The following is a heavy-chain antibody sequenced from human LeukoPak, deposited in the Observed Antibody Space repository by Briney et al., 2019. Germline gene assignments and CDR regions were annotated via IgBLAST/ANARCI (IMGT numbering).Heavy chain of an antibody. D-gene: IGHD1-1*01. J-gene: IGHJ6*02. Sequence: GGSLRLSCAASGFTVGSNYMSWVRQAPGKGLEWVSVIYSGGSTYYADSVKGRFTISRDNSKNTLYLQMNSLRAEDTAVYYCARRLERLFEYYYYGMDVWGQGTTVTVSS. CDR2: IYSGGST. CDR3: ARRLERLFEYYYYGMDV. CDR1: GFTVGSNY. V-gene: IGHV3-66*01.